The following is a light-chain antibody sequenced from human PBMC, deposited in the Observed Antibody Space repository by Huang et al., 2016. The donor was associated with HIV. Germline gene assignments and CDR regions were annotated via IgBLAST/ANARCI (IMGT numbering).Light chain of an antibody. CDR3: QQYNNWPFT. CDR2: GAS. J-gene: IGKJ3*01. Sequence: ERVMTQSPVTLSVSPGERATLSCRASKSVSSKLAWYQQRPGQAPRLLIYGASTRASGIPARFSGSGSGTEFTLTISSLQSEDFAVYYCQQYNNWPFTFGPGTRVDIK. V-gene: IGKV3-15*01. CDR1: KSVSSK.